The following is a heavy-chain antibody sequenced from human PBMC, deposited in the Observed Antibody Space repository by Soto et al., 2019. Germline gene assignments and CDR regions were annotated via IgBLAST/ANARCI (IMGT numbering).Heavy chain of an antibody. CDR3: ANDTSTPALWSGYSA. D-gene: IGHD3-3*01. CDR1: GFTVSSNY. J-gene: IGHJ5*02. V-gene: IGHV3-66*01. CDR2: IYSGGST. Sequence: GGSLRLSCAASGFTVSSNYMSWVRQAPGKGLEWVSVIYSGGSTYYADSVKGRLTISRDNSKNTLYLQMNSLRAEDTAVYYCANDTSTPALWSGYSAWGQGTLVTVPS.